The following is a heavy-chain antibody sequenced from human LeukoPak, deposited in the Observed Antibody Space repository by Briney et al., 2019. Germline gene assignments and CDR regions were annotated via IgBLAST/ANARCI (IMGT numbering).Heavy chain of an antibody. J-gene: IGHJ4*02. V-gene: IGHV3-30*04. CDR1: GFTFSSYA. CDR2: ISYDGSNK. D-gene: IGHD3-10*01. Sequence: PGRSLRLSCAASGFTFSSYAMHWVRQAPGKGLEWVAVISYDGSNKYYADSVKGRFTISRDNSKNTLYLQMNSLRAEDTAVYYCAGGSGSYYRGPDYWGQGTLVTVSS. CDR3: AGGSGSYYRGPDY.